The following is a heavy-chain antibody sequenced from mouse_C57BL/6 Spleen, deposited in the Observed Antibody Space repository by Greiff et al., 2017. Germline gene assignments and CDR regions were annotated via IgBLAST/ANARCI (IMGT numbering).Heavy chain of an antibody. J-gene: IGHJ4*01. CDR3: ARRPYYYGSSYDYAMDY. CDR2: IYPSDSET. V-gene: IGHV1-61*01. CDR1: GYTFTSYW. D-gene: IGHD1-1*01. Sequence: QVQLQQPGAELVRPGSSVKLSCKASGYTFTSYWMDWVKRRPGQGLEWIGNIYPSDSETHYNQKFKDKATLTVDKSSSTAYMQLSSLTSEDSAVYYCARRPYYYGSSYDYAMDYWGQGTSVTVSS.